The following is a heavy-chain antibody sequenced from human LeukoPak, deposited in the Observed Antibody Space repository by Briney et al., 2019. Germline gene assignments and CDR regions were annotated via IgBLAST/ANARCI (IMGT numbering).Heavy chain of an antibody. D-gene: IGHD2-8*01. V-gene: IGHV3-30-3*02. Sequence: GGSLRLSCATSGFTFKSYPMHWVRQAPGKGLEWLALISFDGRNKYAADAVKGRFTISRDNSKNTLYLQMNSLRAEDTAVYYCAKVVVLMVYGKPDAFDIWGQGTMVTVSS. CDR1: GFTFKSYP. J-gene: IGHJ3*02. CDR2: ISFDGRNK. CDR3: AKVVVLMVYGKPDAFDI.